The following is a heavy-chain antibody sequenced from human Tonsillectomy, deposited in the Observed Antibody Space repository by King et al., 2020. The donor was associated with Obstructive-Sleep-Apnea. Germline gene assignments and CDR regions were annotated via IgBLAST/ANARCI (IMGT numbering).Heavy chain of an antibody. D-gene: IGHD3-10*01. Sequence: VQLVESGGGLVQPGGSLRLSCAASGFTFSNYAMSWVRQAPGKGLEWVSGITGSGGSTFYADSVKGRFTISRDNSKNTLYLQMNSLRAEDTAVYYCAKGPELVEGDLVEGIYWGQGTLVTVSS. J-gene: IGHJ4*02. CDR1: GFTFSNYA. V-gene: IGHV3-23*04. CDR3: AKGPELVEGDLVEGIY. CDR2: ITGSGGST.